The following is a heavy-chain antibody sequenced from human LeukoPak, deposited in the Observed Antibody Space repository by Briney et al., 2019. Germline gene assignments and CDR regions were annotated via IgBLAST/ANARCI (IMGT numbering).Heavy chain of an antibody. J-gene: IGHJ6*03. CDR1: GYTFSDYD. CDR2: MNTNSGNR. V-gene: IGHV1-8*02. Sequence: ASVKVSCKTSGYTFSDYDINWVRQTSGHGLQWMGWMNTNSGNRGYAHRYRDRVSITRNTSISTDYMELRNLGVEDSAVYYCVRAPDSTTWYYYHSYYLDVWGKGTTVTVSS. D-gene: IGHD6-13*01. CDR3: VRAPDSTTWYYYHSYYLDV.